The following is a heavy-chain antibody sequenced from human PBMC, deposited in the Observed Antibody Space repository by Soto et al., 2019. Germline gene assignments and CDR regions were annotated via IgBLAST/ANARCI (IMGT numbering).Heavy chain of an antibody. CDR1: GYTFTSYA. J-gene: IGHJ4*02. Sequence: QVQLVQSGAEEKKPGASVKVSCKASGYTFTSYAMHWVRQAPGQRLEWMGWINAGNGNTKYSQKFQGRVTITRDTSASTAYMEXSSLRSEDTAVYYCARGTVVTHFDYWGQGTLVTVSS. CDR2: INAGNGNT. V-gene: IGHV1-3*05. CDR3: ARGTVVTHFDY. D-gene: IGHD2-15*01.